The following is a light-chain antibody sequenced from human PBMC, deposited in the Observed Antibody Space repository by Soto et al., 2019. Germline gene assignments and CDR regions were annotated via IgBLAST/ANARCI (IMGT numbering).Light chain of an antibody. V-gene: IGKV1-39*01. J-gene: IGKJ5*01. CDR2: AAS. CDR3: QQGHSNPIT. CDR1: ETISTY. Sequence: DIQITHSPSSLSASVGDRVTITCLTSETISTYVNWYQKKPGKAPKLLIYAASTLQSGVPSRFSGSGSGTDFTLTISSLQPEDFATYYCQQGHSNPITLGQGTRLEIK.